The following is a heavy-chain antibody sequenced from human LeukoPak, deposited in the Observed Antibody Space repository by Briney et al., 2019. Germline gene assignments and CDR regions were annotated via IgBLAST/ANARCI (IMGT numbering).Heavy chain of an antibody. V-gene: IGHV4-59*01. CDR3: ARGGAYSSPSFDY. Sequence: SETLSLTCTVSGGPISSYYWSWIRQPPGKGLEWIGYIYYSGSTNYNPSLKSRVTISVDTSKNQFSLKLSSVTAADTAVYYCARGGAYSSPSFDYWGQGTLVTVSS. CDR1: GGPISSYY. D-gene: IGHD6-13*01. CDR2: IYYSGST. J-gene: IGHJ4*02.